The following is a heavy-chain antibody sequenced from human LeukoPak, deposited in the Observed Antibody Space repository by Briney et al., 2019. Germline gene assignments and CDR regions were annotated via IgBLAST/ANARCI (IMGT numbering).Heavy chain of an antibody. J-gene: IGHJ4*02. V-gene: IGHV3-21*01. CDR2: ISSSSSYI. CDR1: GFTFSSYS. Sequence: GGSLRLSCAASGFTFSSYSMNWVRQAPGKGLEWVSSISSSSSYIYYADSVKGRFTISRDNAKNSLYLQMNSLRAEDTAVYYCAKDRGIVGATFDFDYWGQGTLVTVSS. CDR3: AKDRGIVGATFDFDY. D-gene: IGHD1-26*01.